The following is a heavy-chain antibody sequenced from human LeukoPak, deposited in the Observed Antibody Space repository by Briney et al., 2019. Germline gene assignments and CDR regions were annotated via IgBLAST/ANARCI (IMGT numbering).Heavy chain of an antibody. CDR1: AFTFTTYW. D-gene: IGHD2-2*03. Sequence: RGSLRLSCAASAFTFTTYWMSWVRQAPGKGLEWVANINQDGSVKYYVDSVKGRLTISRDNAKNSLYLQINSLRFEDTAVYYCARIGYSSSSFDYWGQGTQVTVSS. CDR3: ARIGYSSSSFDY. CDR2: INQDGSVK. J-gene: IGHJ4*02. V-gene: IGHV3-7*01.